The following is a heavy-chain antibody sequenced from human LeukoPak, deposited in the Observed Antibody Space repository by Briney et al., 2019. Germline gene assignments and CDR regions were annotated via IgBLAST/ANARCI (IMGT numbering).Heavy chain of an antibody. D-gene: IGHD6-13*01. J-gene: IGHJ6*03. CDR3: ARDLGIAAAGTYYMDV. CDR1: GFTFSSYS. V-gene: IGHV3-21*01. Sequence: GGSLRLSCAASGFTFSSYSMNWVRQAPGKGLEWVSSISSSSSYIYYADSVKGRFTISRDNAKNSLYLQMNSLRAEDTAVYYCARDLGIAAAGTYYMDVWGQGTTVTVSS. CDR2: ISSSSSYI.